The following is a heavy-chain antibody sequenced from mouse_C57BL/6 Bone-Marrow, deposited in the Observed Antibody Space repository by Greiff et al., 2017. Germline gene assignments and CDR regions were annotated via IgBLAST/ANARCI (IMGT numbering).Heavy chain of an antibody. J-gene: IGHJ4*01. CDR3: ARGYDYDYAMDY. CDR1: GYSFTDYN. V-gene: IGHV1-39*01. D-gene: IGHD2-4*01. Sequence: VQLKQSGPELVKPGASVKISCKASGYSFTDYNMNWVKQSNGKSLEWIGVINPNYGTTSSNQKFKGKATLTVDKSSSTAYMQLNSLTSEDSAVYYCARGYDYDYAMDYWGQGTSVTVSS. CDR2: INPNYGTT.